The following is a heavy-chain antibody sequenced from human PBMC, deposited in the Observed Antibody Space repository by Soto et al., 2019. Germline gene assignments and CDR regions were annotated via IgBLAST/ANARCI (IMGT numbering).Heavy chain of an antibody. CDR2: IIPILGIA. CDR1: GGTFSSYT. CDR3: AKDFSGGPFNGFDP. V-gene: IGHV1-69*04. J-gene: IGHJ5*02. Sequence: SVKVSCKASGGTFSSYTISWVRQAPGQGLEWMGRIIPILGIANYAQKFQGRVTITADKSTSTAYMELSSLRAEDTAVYYCAKDFSGGPFNGFDPWAREPWSPSPQ. D-gene: IGHD3-3*01.